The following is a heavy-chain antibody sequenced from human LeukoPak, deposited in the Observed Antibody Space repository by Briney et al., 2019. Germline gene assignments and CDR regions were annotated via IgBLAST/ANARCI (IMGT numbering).Heavy chain of an antibody. D-gene: IGHD2-2*01. CDR1: GYTFTDYY. J-gene: IGHJ4*02. V-gene: IGHV1-69-2*01. Sequence: ASVKVSCKVSGYTFTDYYIHWIQQAPGKGLEWMGLVDPGDNKIIYAEKFQGRVTITADTSTDTAYLELSSLTSEDTAMYYCATVYCRNTGCYPFYFDYWGQRTLVTVSS. CDR3: ATVYCRNTGCYPFYFDY. CDR2: VDPGDNKI.